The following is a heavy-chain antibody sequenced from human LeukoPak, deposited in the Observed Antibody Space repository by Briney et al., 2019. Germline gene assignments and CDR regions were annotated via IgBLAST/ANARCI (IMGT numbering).Heavy chain of an antibody. V-gene: IGHV1-46*01. J-gene: IGHJ3*02. CDR3: ARDAYYDSSGYVGGAFDI. D-gene: IGHD3-22*01. CDR2: INPSGGST. Sequence: ASVKVSCTASGYTFTSYYMHWVRQAPGQGLEWMGIINPSGGSTSYAQKFQGRVTMTRDTSTSTVYMELSSLRSEDTAVYYCARDAYYDSSGYVGGAFDIWGQGTMVTVSS. CDR1: GYTFTSYY.